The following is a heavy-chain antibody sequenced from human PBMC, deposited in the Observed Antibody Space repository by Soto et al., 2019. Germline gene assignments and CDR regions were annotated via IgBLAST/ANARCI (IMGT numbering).Heavy chain of an antibody. CDR1: GGSISSGSYY. D-gene: IGHD3-3*01. CDR2: IYYSGST. V-gene: IGHV4-39*01. CDR3: ARAGGLYYELDY. Sequence: SETLPLTCTVSGGSISSGSYYWGWIRQPPGKGLEWIGSIYYSGSTYYNPSLKSRVTISVDTSKNQFSLKLSSVTAADTAVYYCARAGGLYYELDYWGQGTLVTVS. J-gene: IGHJ4*02.